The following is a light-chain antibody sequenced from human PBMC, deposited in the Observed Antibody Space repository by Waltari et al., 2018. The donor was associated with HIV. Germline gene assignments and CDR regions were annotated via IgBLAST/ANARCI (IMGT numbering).Light chain of an antibody. V-gene: IGLV3-9*01. CDR2: RDN. Sequence: SYELSQPPSVSVALGQTARITCGGDDIGRKYVHWYRQKPGQAPVLVIYRDNNRPSGIPERFSGSNSGDTATLTISRAQAGDEADYYCQVWDGTTAYYVFATGTKVTVL. J-gene: IGLJ1*01. CDR1: DIGRKY. CDR3: QVWDGTTAYYV.